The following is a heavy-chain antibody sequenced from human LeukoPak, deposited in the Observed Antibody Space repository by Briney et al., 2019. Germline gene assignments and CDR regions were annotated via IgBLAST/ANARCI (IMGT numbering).Heavy chain of an antibody. Sequence: ASVKVSCKASGYTFTGYYMHWVRQAPGQGLEWMGWINPNSGGTNYAQKFQGRVTMTRDMYTSTVYMELSSLRSEDTAVYYCARAVRGYSGYAAFDIWGQGTMVTVSS. CDR2: INPNSGGT. CDR1: GYTFTGYY. V-gene: IGHV1-2*02. D-gene: IGHD5-12*01. J-gene: IGHJ3*02. CDR3: ARAVRGYSGYAAFDI.